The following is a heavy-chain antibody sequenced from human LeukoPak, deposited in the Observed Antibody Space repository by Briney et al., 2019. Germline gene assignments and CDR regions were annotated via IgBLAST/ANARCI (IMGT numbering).Heavy chain of an antibody. J-gene: IGHJ5*02. D-gene: IGHD5-12*01. CDR1: GGTFSSYV. CDR2: IIPIFGTA. Sequence: GFSVKVSCQASGGTFSSYVISGVRQAPGRGLEWMGGIIPIFGTANYAQKFQGRVTITADESTSTAYMELSSLRSENTAVYYCARDGDSGYDYTSWGQGTLVTVSS. V-gene: IGHV1-69*01. CDR3: ARDGDSGYDYTS.